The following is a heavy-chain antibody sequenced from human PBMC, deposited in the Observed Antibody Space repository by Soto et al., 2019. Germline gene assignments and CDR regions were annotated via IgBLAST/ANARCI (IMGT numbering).Heavy chain of an antibody. V-gene: IGHV4-30-4*01. D-gene: IGHD3-22*01. J-gene: IGHJ4*02. CDR1: GGSISSGDYY. Sequence: SETLSLTCTVSGGSISSGDYYWSWIRQPPGKGLEWIGYIYYSGSTYYNPSLKSRVTISVDTSKNQFSLKLSSVTAADTAVYYCATHTGYYDSSATKGSEFDYWGQGTLVTVS. CDR3: ATHTGYYDSSATKGSEFDY. CDR2: IYYSGST.